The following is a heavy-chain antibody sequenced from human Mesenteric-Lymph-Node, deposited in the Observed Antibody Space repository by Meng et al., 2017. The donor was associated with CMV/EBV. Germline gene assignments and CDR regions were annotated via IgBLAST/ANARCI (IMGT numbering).Heavy chain of an antibody. CDR1: DGSFRGDS. V-gene: IGHV4-34*01. CDR3: ARGRLYYYDSSGYYVY. J-gene: IGHJ4*02. D-gene: IGHD3-22*01. CDR2: INNSRST. Sequence: DDGSFRGDSRSWSRQPPGKGLGLIGDINNSRSTNCNPSLKSRVTISVDTSKNQFSLKLSSVTAADTAVYYCARGRLYYYDSSGYYVYWGQGTLVTVSS.